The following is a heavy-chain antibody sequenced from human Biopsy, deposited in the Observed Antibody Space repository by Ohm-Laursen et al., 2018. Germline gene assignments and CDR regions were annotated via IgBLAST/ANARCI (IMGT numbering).Heavy chain of an antibody. J-gene: IGHJ1*01. Sequence: SSVKVSCNAPEGTFSNYGVNWVRQAPGQGLEWLGGNIPILGTGNYTQKFQDRVTVAADTSTSTATMELRSLRSDDTAVYYCAAKLTGYFHHWGQGTLVIVSS. V-gene: IGHV1-69*06. CDR2: NIPILGTG. CDR1: EGTFSNYG. D-gene: IGHD3-9*01. CDR3: AAKLTGYFHH.